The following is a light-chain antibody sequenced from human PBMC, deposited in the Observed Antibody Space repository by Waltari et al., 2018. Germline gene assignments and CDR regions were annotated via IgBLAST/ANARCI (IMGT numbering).Light chain of an antibody. CDR3: QQYYRRRT. Sequence: DIVMTQSPDSLAVSLGERATINCKSSQTVLYNSNDKNYLAWYQQKPGQPPKLLIYWASTRESGVPDRFSGGGSGADFTRTISSLHAEDAAVYYCQQYYRRRTSGQGTKVEIK. J-gene: IGKJ1*01. V-gene: IGKV4-1*01. CDR1: QTVLYNSNDKNY. CDR2: WAS.